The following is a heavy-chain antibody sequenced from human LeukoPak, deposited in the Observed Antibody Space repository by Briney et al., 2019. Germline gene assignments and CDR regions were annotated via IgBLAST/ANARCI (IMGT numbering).Heavy chain of an antibody. CDR3: ANDYGDQGGFDY. D-gene: IGHD4-17*01. CDR2: IYYSGST. CDR1: GGSISSSSYY. J-gene: IGHJ4*02. Sequence: PSETLSLTCKVSGGSISSSSYYWGWIRQPPGKGLEWIGIIYYSGSTYYNPSLKSRVTISVDTSKNQFSLKLSSVTAADTAVYYCANDYGDQGGFDYWGQGTLVTVSS. V-gene: IGHV4-39*07.